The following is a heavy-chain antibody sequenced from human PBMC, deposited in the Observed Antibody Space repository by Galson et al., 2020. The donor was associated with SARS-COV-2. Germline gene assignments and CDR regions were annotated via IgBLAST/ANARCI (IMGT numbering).Heavy chain of an antibody. CDR3: ATTTIFGVGRWFDP. CDR1: GYTLTELS. Sequence: ASVQVSCKVSGYTLTELSMHWVRQAPGKGPEWMGGFDPEDGDTIYAQKFQGRVTMTEDTSTDTAYMELSSLRSEDTAVYYCATTTIFGVGRWFDPWGQGTLVTVSS. J-gene: IGHJ5*02. CDR2: FDPEDGDT. D-gene: IGHD3-3*01. V-gene: IGHV1-24*01.